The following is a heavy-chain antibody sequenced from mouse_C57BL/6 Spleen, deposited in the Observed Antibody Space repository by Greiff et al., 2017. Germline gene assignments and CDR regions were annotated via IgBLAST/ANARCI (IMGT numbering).Heavy chain of an antibody. CDR1: GYTFTDYN. Sequence: VQLQQSGPELVKPGASVKIPCKASGYTFTDYNMDWVKQSHGKSLEWIGDINPNNGGTIYNQKFKGKTTFTVDKSSSTAYMELRSLTSEDTAVYYFARGEHQLDYWGQGTSVTVSS. J-gene: IGHJ4*01. CDR3: ARGEHQLDY. CDR2: INPNNGGT. V-gene: IGHV1-18*01.